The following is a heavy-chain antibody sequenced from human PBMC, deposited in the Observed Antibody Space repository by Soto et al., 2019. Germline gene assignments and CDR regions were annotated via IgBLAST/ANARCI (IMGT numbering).Heavy chain of an antibody. CDR1: GGSISSYY. Sequence: PSETLSLTCTVSGGSISSYYWSWIRQPPGKGLEWIGYIYYSGSTNYNPSLKSRVTISVDTSKNQFSLKLSSVTAADTAVYYCARAVPAARGIRPLDYWGPGTLVTVSS. CDR3: ARAVPAARGIRPLDY. V-gene: IGHV4-59*01. CDR2: IYYSGST. J-gene: IGHJ4*02. D-gene: IGHD6-13*01.